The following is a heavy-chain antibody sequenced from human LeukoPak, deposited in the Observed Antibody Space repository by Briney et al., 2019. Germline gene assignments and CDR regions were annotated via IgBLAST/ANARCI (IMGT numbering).Heavy chain of an antibody. Sequence: PSETLSLTCTVSGGSISGYYWSWIRQPPGKGLEWIGYIYYSGSTNYNPSLKSRVTISVDTSKNQFSLKLSSVTAADTAVYYCARGITYYDVNLDYWGQGTLVTVSS. CDR2: IYYSGST. CDR1: GGSISGYY. V-gene: IGHV4-59*01. CDR3: ARGITYYDVNLDY. J-gene: IGHJ4*02. D-gene: IGHD3-22*01.